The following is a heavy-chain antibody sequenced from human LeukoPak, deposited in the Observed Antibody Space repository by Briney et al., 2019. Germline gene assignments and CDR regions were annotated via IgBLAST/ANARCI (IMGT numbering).Heavy chain of an antibody. V-gene: IGHV1-18*01. CDR1: GYTFTNFG. CDR3: ARPTYDSSDYEYFQH. D-gene: IGHD3-22*01. CDR2: ITPYNGNT. J-gene: IGHJ1*01. Sequence: ASVKVSCKASGYTFTNFGISWVRQAPGQGLEWMGWITPYNGNTNYAQKLQGRVTLATDTSTSTAYMELRSLRSDDTAVYYCARPTYDSSDYEYFQHWGQGTLVTVSS.